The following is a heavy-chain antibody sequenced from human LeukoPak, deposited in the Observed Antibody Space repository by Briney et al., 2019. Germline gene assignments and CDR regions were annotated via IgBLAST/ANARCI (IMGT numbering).Heavy chain of an antibody. CDR3: ARASEGIGYFDT. CDR2: IYHNGRT. Sequence: SQTLSLTCTVSGASISSGNYYWSWIRQPAGKGLEWIGYIYHNGRTNYSPSLKSRITMSIDTSQNQFSLKLTSVTAADTAVYYCARASEGIGYFDTWGRGSLVTVSS. D-gene: IGHD3-3*01. CDR1: GASISSGNYY. V-gene: IGHV4-61*10. J-gene: IGHJ4*02.